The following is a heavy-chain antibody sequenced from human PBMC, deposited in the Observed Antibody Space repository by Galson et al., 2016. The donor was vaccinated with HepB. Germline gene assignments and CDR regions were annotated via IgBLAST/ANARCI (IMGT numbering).Heavy chain of an antibody. CDR3: GRSLDHSTGRKTGIDY. CDR1: GYTFTTYT. J-gene: IGHJ4*02. D-gene: IGHD2-2*01. Sequence: SVKVSCKASGYTFTTYTIHWVRQAPGQRLECLGWITAGNGDSEYSQKFQDRVTFTRDTSANTAYLELSSLRSEDTAVYYCGRSLDHSTGRKTGIDYWGQGTLVTVSS. CDR2: ITAGNGDS. V-gene: IGHV1-3*01.